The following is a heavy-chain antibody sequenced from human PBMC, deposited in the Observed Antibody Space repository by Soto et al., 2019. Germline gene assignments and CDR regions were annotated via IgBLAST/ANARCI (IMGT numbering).Heavy chain of an antibody. J-gene: IGHJ6*02. CDR3: ARDRNLIDYYGMDV. CDR1: GGSISSGDYY. CDR2: IYYSGST. Sequence: QVQLQESGPGLAKPSQTLSLTCTVSGGSISSGDYYWSWIRQPTGKGLEWIGHIYYSGSTYYNPSLKSRGTISVDTSKNQFSLKLRSVTAADTAVYYCARDRNLIDYYGMDVWGQGTTVTVSS. D-gene: IGHD1-7*01. V-gene: IGHV4-30-4*01.